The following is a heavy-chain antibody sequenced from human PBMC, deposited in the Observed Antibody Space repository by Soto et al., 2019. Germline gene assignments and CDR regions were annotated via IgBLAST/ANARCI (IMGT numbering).Heavy chain of an antibody. V-gene: IGHV3-21*01. Sequence: GGSLRLSCAASGFTISPYIVNWVRQAPGKGLEWLASMSSSGSYIYYAESVKGRFTISRDNADNSLSLQMNSLRGEDTAVYFCAGGERGGTAPRWFDPWGQGTLVTVSS. CDR3: AGGERGGTAPRWFDP. D-gene: IGHD1-1*01. CDR1: GFTISPYI. CDR2: MSSSGSYI. J-gene: IGHJ5*02.